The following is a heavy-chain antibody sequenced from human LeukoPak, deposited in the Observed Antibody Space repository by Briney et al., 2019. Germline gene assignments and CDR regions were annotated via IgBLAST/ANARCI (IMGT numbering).Heavy chain of an antibody. CDR3: ARHGLDTAMMNYYYYMDV. CDR1: GGSISSSSYY. Sequence: PSETLSLTCTVSGGSISSSSYYWGWIRQPPGKGLEWIGSTYYSGSTYYNPSLKSRVTISVDTSKNQFSLKLSSVTAADTAMYYCARHGLDTAMMNYYYYMDVWGKGTTVTVSS. J-gene: IGHJ6*03. D-gene: IGHD5-18*01. CDR2: TYYSGST. V-gene: IGHV4-39*01.